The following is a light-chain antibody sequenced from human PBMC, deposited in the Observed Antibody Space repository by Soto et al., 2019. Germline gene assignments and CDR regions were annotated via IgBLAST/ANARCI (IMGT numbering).Light chain of an antibody. CDR2: YVS. Sequence: QSVLTQPASVSGSPGQSITISCIGTSSDVGAYNYVSWYQQHLDKAPKLIINYVSNRPSGVSIRFSGSKSGNTASLIISGLQAEDEADYYCSSYTSSSTYVFGTGTKVTVL. V-gene: IGLV2-14*01. CDR1: SSDVGAYNY. J-gene: IGLJ1*01. CDR3: SSYTSSSTYV.